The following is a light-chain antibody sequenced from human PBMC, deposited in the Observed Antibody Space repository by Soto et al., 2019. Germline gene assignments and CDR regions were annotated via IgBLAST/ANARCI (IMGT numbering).Light chain of an antibody. J-gene: IGKJ5*01. V-gene: IGKV3-20*01. Sequence: EIELTQSPGTLSSSPGERATLSCRASQRVSSGYVAWYQQKPGQAPRLLIYGASSRATGIPDRFRASASGTDFTLTISRLEPEDFAVYFCQQYGGSPAITFGQGTRLEIK. CDR3: QQYGGSPAIT. CDR1: QRVSSGY. CDR2: GAS.